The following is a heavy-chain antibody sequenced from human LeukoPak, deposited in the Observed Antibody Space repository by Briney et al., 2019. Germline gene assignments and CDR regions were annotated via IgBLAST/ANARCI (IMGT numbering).Heavy chain of an antibody. CDR3: ARDYDFWSGYGSYYYYGMDV. CDR2: MNPNSGNT. D-gene: IGHD3-3*01. J-gene: IGHJ6*02. CDR1: GYTFTSYD. Sequence: APVKVSCKASGYTFTSYDINWVRQATGQGLEWMGWMNPNSGNTGYAQKFQGRVTMTRNTSISTAYMELSSLRSEDTAVYYCARDYDFWSGYGSYYYYGMDVWGQGTTVTVSS. V-gene: IGHV1-8*01.